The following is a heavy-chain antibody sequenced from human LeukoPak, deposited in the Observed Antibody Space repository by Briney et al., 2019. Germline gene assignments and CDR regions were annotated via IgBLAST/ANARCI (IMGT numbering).Heavy chain of an antibody. V-gene: IGHV1-8*02. CDR3: ARAQNGYSYGRHFDY. CDR1: GYTFTSYD. CDR2: MNPNSGNT. D-gene: IGHD5-18*01. J-gene: IGHJ4*02. Sequence: ASVKVSCKASGYTFTSYDINWVRQATGQGLEWMGWMNPNSGNTGYAQKFQGRLTLTRDTSISTAYMELSSLTSEDTAVYYCARAQNGYSYGRHFDYWGQGTLVTVSS.